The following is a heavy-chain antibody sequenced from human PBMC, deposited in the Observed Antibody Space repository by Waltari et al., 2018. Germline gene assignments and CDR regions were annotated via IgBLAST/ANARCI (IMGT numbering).Heavy chain of an antibody. Sequence: QVQLVESGGGVVQPGRSLSLSCAASGFTLRSDAMHWVRQAPGKGLEWVAVRSYDGSNKYYADSVKGRFTISRDNSKNTLYLQMNSLRAEDTAVYYCAREEDEAFDIWGQGTRVTVSS. V-gene: IGHV3-30-3*01. CDR3: AREEDEAFDI. J-gene: IGHJ3*02. CDR1: GFTLRSDA. CDR2: RSYDGSNK.